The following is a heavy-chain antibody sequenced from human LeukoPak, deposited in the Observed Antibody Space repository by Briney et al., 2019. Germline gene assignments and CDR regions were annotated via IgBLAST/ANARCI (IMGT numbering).Heavy chain of an antibody. J-gene: IGHJ5*02. CDR2: IIPILGIA. D-gene: IGHD6-13*01. Sequence: ASVKVSRKASGGTFSSYTISWVRQAPGQGLEWMGRIIPILGIANYAQKFQGSVTITADKPTSTAYMELSSLRSEDTAVYYCARGGYSSSWYPFNWLDPWGQGTLVTVSS. CDR3: ARGGYSSSWYPFNWLDP. CDR1: GGTFSSYT. V-gene: IGHV1-69*02.